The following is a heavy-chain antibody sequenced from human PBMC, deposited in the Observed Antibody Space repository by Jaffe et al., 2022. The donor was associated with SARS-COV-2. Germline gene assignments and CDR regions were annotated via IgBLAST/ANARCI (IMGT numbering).Heavy chain of an antibody. Sequence: EVRLVESGGGSVKPGGSLRLSCAASGVSFNKAWITWVRQAPGKGLEWVGRIKSRSEGATTDYAAPVKGRVTISRDDSKETLYLQMNSLKIEDTAVYYCTIGLCSGTKCHYDDAFEIWGQGTMVTVFS. V-gene: IGHV3-15*01. CDR1: GVSFNKAW. CDR2: IKSRSEGATT. D-gene: IGHD2-2*01. CDR3: TIGLCSGTKCHYDDAFEI. J-gene: IGHJ3*02.